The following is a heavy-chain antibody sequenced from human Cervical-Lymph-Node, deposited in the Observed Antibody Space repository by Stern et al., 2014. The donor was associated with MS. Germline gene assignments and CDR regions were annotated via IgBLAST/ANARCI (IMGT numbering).Heavy chain of an antibody. V-gene: IGHV1-2*06. CDR2: INPNSGGT. CDR1: GYTFTGYY. J-gene: IGHJ1*01. Sequence: VQLVESGAEVKKPGASVKVSCKASGYTFTGYYMHWVRQAPGQGLEWMGRINPNSGGTNYAQKFQGRVAMTRDTSISTAYMELSSLRSDDTAVYYCARDLHGDSPEYFQHWGQGTLVTVSS. CDR3: ARDLHGDSPEYFQH. D-gene: IGHD4-17*01.